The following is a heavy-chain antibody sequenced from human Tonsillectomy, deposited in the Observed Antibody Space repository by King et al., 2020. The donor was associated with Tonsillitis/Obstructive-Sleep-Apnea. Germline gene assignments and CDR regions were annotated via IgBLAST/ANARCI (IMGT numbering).Heavy chain of an antibody. V-gene: IGHV3-30*04. CDR3: AGEGIYDSSGYADAFDI. J-gene: IGHJ3*02. Sequence: VQLVESGGGVVQPGRSLRLSCAASGFTFSSYAIHWVRQAPGKGLEWVAVISYDGINKYYADSVKGRFTISRDNSKNTLDLQMNSLRPEDTAVYYCAGEGIYDSSGYADAFDIWGQGTMVTVSS. CDR2: ISYDGINK. D-gene: IGHD3-22*01. CDR1: GFTFSSYA.